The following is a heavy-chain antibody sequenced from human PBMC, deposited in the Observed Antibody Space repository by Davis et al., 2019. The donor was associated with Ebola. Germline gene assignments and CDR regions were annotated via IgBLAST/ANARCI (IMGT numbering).Heavy chain of an antibody. J-gene: IGHJ3*02. D-gene: IGHD2-15*01. V-gene: IGHV3-7*01. CDR1: KFTLSSYW. CDR3: ARGRRYCSGGSCFLFDI. Sequence: GGSLRLSCAASKFTLSSYWMSWVRQAPGKGLEWVATIENDGSKKYYMDSVKGRFTISRDNAKNSLFLQMNSLRAEDTAVYYCARGRRYCSGGSCFLFDIWGQGTMVTVSS. CDR2: IENDGSKK.